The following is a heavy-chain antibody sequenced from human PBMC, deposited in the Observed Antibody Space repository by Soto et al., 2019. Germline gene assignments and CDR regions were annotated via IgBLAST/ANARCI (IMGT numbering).Heavy chain of an antibody. Sequence: ESGGGLVKPGGSLRLSCAASGFTFSSYSMNWVRQAPGKGLEWVSSISSSSSYIYYADSVKGRFTISRDNAKNSLYLQMNSLRAEDTAVYYCARAGSGSYYPPFDYWGQGTLVTVSS. V-gene: IGHV3-21*01. CDR3: ARAGSGSYYPPFDY. D-gene: IGHD3-10*01. J-gene: IGHJ4*02. CDR1: GFTFSSYS. CDR2: ISSSSSYI.